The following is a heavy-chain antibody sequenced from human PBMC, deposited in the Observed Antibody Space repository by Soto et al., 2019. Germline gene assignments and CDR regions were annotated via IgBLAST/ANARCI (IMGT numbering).Heavy chain of an antibody. V-gene: IGHV3-72*01. CDR2: TRNKANSYTT. CDR3: VSVSGSYYYDY. D-gene: IGHD3-10*01. J-gene: IGHJ4*02. Sequence: LRLSCAASGFTFSDHYMDWVRQAPGKGLEWVGRTRNKANSYTTEYAASVKGRFTISRDDSKNSLYLQMNSLKTEDTALYYCVSVSGSYYYDYWGQGTLVTVSS. CDR1: GFTFSDHY.